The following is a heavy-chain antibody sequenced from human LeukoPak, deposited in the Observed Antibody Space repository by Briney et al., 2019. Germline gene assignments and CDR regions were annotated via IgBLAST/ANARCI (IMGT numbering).Heavy chain of an antibody. CDR1: GGSVSSGRYY. J-gene: IGHJ4*02. V-gene: IGHV4-61*01. Sequence: SETLSLTCTVSGGSVSSGRYYWSWLRQPPGRGLEWLGYIYYSGSTTYNPSLKSRVTISVDTSKNQFSLNLSSVTAADTAVYYCARVYNSSWLYYFDYWGQGTLVTVSS. D-gene: IGHD6-13*01. CDR2: IYYSGST. CDR3: ARVYNSSWLYYFDY.